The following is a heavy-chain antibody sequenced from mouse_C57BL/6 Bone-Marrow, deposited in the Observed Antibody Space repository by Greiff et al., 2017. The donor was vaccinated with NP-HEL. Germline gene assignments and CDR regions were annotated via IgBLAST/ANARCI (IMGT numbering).Heavy chain of an antibody. Sequence: EVQLQQSGAELVRPGASVKLSCTASGFNIKDDYMHWVKQRPEQGLEWIGWIDPENGDTEYASKFQGKATITADTSSNTAYLQLSSLTSEDTAVYYCTTPVVAHWYFDVWGTGTTVTVSS. CDR2: IDPENGDT. CDR3: TTPVVAHWYFDV. D-gene: IGHD1-3*01. J-gene: IGHJ1*03. V-gene: IGHV14-4*01. CDR1: GFNIKDDY.